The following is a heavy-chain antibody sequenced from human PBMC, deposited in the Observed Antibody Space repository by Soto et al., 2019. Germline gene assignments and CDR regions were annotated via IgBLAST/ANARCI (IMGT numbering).Heavy chain of an antibody. V-gene: IGHV4-39*01. CDR2: IYYSGST. J-gene: IGHJ5*02. D-gene: IGHD2-21*01. CDR3: ARHPTNFVVVIPSWKFWFDP. Sequence: SETLSLTCTVSGGSISSSSYYWGWIRQPPGKGLEWIGSIYYSGSTYYNPSLKSRVTISVDTSKNQFSLKLSSVTAADTAVYYCARHPTNFVVVIPSWKFWFDPWGQGTLVTVSS. CDR1: GGSISSSSYY.